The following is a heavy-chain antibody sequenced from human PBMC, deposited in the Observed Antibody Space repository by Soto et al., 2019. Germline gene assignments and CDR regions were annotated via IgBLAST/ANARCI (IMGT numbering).Heavy chain of an antibody. Sequence: EVQLVESGGGLVQPGGSLRLSCAASGLIFSNYKMHWVRQAPGKGLVWVSRINTDGSITDYADSVKGRFTVSRDNPKNTLYQKMNSLRAEDTAVYYCARDTDGLHYWGQGTLVTVSS. J-gene: IGHJ4*02. V-gene: IGHV3-74*01. CDR1: GLIFSNYK. CDR3: ARDTDGLHY. CDR2: INTDGSIT.